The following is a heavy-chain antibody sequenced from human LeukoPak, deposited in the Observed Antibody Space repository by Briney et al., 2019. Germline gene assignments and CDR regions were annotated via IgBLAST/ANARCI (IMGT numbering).Heavy chain of an antibody. CDR3: TREAYYYGSGSYYADY. J-gene: IGHJ4*02. D-gene: IGHD3-10*01. CDR2: ISSSSSYI. Sequence: PGGSLRLSCAASGFTFSSYSMNWVRQAPGKGLEWVSSISSSSSYIYYADSVKGRFTISRDNAKNSLYLQMNSLRAEGTAVYYCTREAYYYGSGSYYADYWGQGTLVTVSS. CDR1: GFTFSSYS. V-gene: IGHV3-21*01.